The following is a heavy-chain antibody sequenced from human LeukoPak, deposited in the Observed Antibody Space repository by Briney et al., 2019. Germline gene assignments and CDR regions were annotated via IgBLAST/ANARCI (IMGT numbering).Heavy chain of an antibody. CDR2: INPNSGGT. Sequence: ASVKVSCKASGYTFTGYYMHWVRQAPGQGLEWMGWINPNSGGTNYAQKFQGRVTMTRDTSISTAYMELSRLRSDDTAVYYCAREKIAARLFDYWGQGTLVTGSS. CDR1: GYTFTGYY. J-gene: IGHJ4*02. D-gene: IGHD6-6*01. V-gene: IGHV1-2*02. CDR3: AREKIAARLFDY.